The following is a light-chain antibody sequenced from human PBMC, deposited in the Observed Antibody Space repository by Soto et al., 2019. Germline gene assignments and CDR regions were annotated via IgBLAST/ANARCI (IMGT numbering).Light chain of an antibody. CDR1: RSDVGGYDY. CDR2: EVS. CDR3: SSYTTSSTWV. V-gene: IGLV2-14*01. J-gene: IGLJ7*01. Sequence: QSALTQPASVSGSPGQSITISCTGTRSDVGGYDYVSWYQQLPGEAPKLMIYEVSNRPSGVSNRFSGSKSGNTASLTISGLQAEDEGDYYCSSYTTSSTWVFGGGTQLTVL.